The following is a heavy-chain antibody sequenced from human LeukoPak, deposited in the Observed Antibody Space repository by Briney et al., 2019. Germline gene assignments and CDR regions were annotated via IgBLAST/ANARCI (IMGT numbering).Heavy chain of an antibody. Sequence: GGSLRLSCAASGFTVSSNYMGRVRQAPGKGLEWVSVRHGGGNTWYAHSVKGRFTISSDQPKSTLYLQMNSLRADDTAVYYCARDHPDRSGYSVIWGQGTLVTVSS. J-gene: IGHJ4*02. V-gene: IGHV3-53*01. D-gene: IGHD3-22*01. CDR1: GFTVSSNY. CDR2: RHGGGNT. CDR3: ARDHPDRSGYSVI.